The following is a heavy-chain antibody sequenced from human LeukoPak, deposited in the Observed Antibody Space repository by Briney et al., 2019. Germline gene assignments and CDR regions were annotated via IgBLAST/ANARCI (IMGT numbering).Heavy chain of an antibody. CDR1: GFTFSSYG. CDR2: ISYDGSNK. J-gene: IGHJ5*02. D-gene: IGHD6-13*01. Sequence: GGSLRLSCAASGFTFSSYGMHWVRQAPGKGLEWVAVISYDGSNKYYADSVKGRFTISRDNSKNTLYLQMNSLRAEDTAVYYCAKDWQQLVVWFDPWGQGTLVTVSS. V-gene: IGHV3-30*18. CDR3: AKDWQQLVVWFDP.